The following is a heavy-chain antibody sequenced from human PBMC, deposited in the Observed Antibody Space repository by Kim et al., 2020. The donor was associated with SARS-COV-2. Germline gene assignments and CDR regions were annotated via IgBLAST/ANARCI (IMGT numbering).Heavy chain of an antibody. CDR3: ARGLGSSYYYYYGMDV. D-gene: IGHD6-6*01. Sequence: KFQGRVTITADESTSTAYMELSSLRSEDMAVYYCARGLGSSYYYYYGMDVWGQGTTVTVSS. J-gene: IGHJ6*02. V-gene: IGHV1-69*01.